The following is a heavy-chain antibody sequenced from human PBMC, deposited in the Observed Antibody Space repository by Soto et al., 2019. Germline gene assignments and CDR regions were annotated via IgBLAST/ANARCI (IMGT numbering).Heavy chain of an antibody. V-gene: IGHV4-4*02. Sequence: QVQLQESGPGLVKPSETLSLTCAVSGGSISISNWCSWVRQTPGKGLEWIGQIHHSGSTNSSPSLTSRVTISVDKSKNQFSLKMNSVTAADTAVYYYARGGYYFSMDVWGKGTKFTVSS. CDR2: IHHSGST. D-gene: IGHD1-26*01. CDR3: ARGGYYFSMDV. CDR1: GGSISISNW. J-gene: IGHJ6*03.